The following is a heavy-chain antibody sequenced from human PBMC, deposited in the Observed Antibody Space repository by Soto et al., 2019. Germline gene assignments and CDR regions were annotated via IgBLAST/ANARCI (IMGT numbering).Heavy chain of an antibody. CDR2: IKSKTDGGTT. J-gene: IGHJ4*02. Sequence: EVQLVESGGGLVKPGGSLRLSCAASGFTFSNAWMSWVRQAPGKGLEWVGRIKSKTDGGTTDYAAPVKGRFTISRDDSKNTLYLQMNSLKTEDTAVYYCTTDPLDSSGYPVDYWGQGTLVTVSS. D-gene: IGHD3-22*01. CDR3: TTDPLDSSGYPVDY. CDR1: GFTFSNAW. V-gene: IGHV3-15*01.